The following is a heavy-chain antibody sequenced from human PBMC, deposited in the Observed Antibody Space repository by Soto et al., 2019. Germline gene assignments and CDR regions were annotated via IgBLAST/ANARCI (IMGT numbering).Heavy chain of an antibody. CDR3: ARGTSWQLPFDY. CDR1: SDSISSYY. D-gene: IGHD6-13*01. Sequence: WETLSLTCTGSSDSISSYYWSWIRQPPGKRLEWIGYISYSGSTDYNPSLKSRVTISGDTSKNQFSLKVSSVTAADTAVYYCARGTSWQLPFDYWGQGALVTVSS. V-gene: IGHV4-59*01. J-gene: IGHJ4*02. CDR2: ISYSGST.